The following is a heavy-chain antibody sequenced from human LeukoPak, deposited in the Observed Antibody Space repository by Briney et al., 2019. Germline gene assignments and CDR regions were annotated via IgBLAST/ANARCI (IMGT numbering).Heavy chain of an antibody. J-gene: IGHJ5*02. V-gene: IGHV1-69*13. CDR3: ARTGAGYCSSTSCYLLNWFDP. CDR2: IIPIFGTA. CDR1: GGTFSSYA. Sequence: ASVKVSCKASGGTFSSYAISWVRQAPGQGLEWMGGIIPIFGTANYAQKFQGRVTITADESTSTAYMELSSLRSEDTAVYYCARTGAGYCSSTSCYLLNWFDPWGQGTLVTVSS. D-gene: IGHD2-2*01.